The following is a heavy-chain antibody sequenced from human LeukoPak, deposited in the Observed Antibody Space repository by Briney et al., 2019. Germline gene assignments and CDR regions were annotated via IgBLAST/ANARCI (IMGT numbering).Heavy chain of an antibody. CDR3: ARAPDYDYVWGTYRLGY. V-gene: IGHV1-2*02. CDR1: GYTITGYS. Sequence: ASVKVSCKASGYTITGYSIHWVRQAPGHGLKWIGWINPNTGGTNYAQKFQGRVTMTRDTSISTVYMELSSLRFDDTAVFYCARAPDYDYVWGTYRLGYWGQGTLVTVSS. J-gene: IGHJ4*02. D-gene: IGHD3-16*02. CDR2: INPNTGGT.